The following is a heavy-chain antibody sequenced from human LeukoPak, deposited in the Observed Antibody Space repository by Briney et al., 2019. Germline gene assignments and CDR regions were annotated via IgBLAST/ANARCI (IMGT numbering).Heavy chain of an antibody. CDR3: ARLKMGAYFDL. CDR2: IFYTGDT. J-gene: IGHJ2*01. V-gene: IGHV4-59*08. CDR1: AASITTYY. D-gene: IGHD3-16*01. Sequence: SETLSLTCPVSAASITTYYWSWIQQPPGKGLEWVGYIFYTGDTSYSPSLKSRLTISLDTSKNQFSLKLRSVTAADTAVYYCARLKMGAYFDLWGRGTLVTVSS.